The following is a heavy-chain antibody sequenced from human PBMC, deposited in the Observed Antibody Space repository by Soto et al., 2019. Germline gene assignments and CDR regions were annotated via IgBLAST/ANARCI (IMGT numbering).Heavy chain of an antibody. CDR3: ARKARTLDWYLDL. D-gene: IGHD6-6*01. CDR2: IYHSGST. J-gene: IGHJ2*01. CDR1: GYSISTDSY. Sequence: PSETLSLTCAVSGYSISTDSYWGCIRQPPGKGLEWIGSIYHSGSTYYKSSLKSRVTISRDTSKNLFSLKLSSVTAADTAVYYCARKARTLDWYLDLWGRGTLVTVSS. V-gene: IGHV4-38-2*01.